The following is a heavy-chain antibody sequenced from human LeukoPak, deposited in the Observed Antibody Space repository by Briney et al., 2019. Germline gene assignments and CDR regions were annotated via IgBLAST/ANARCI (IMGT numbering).Heavy chain of an antibody. V-gene: IGHV1-2*02. CDR1: GYSFTGCY. Sequence: ASVKVSCKASGYSFTGCYMQWVRQAPGQGLEWMGWINPNSGGTNYAQKFQDRVTMTRDTSISAAYMELSRLTSDDTAIYYCARDIGSFSGNYFFDYWGQGTLVTVSS. CDR3: ARDIGSFSGNYFFDY. J-gene: IGHJ4*02. CDR2: INPNSGGT. D-gene: IGHD1-26*01.